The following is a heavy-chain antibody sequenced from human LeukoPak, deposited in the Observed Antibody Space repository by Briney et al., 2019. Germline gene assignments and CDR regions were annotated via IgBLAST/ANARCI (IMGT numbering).Heavy chain of an antibody. V-gene: IGHV4-59*08. CDR3: ARHRNSYGYVGQDV. CDR1: GGSLISYY. Sequence: PSETLSLTCTVSGGSLISYYWSCIRQPPGKGLECIGYIYYSGSTNYHPSLKSRGTISVDTSKNQFSLKLSSVTAADTAVYYCARHRNSYGYVGQDVWGQGTTVTVPS. CDR2: IYYSGST. D-gene: IGHD5-18*01. J-gene: IGHJ6*02.